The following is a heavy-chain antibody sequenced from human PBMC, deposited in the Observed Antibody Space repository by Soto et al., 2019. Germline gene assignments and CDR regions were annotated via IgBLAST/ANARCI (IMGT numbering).Heavy chain of an antibody. J-gene: IGHJ5*02. CDR1: GGSISGYY. V-gene: IGHV4-59*08. CDR2: IHYTGSS. D-gene: IGHD5-18*01. Sequence: QLQLQESGPGLVKPSETLSLTCPVSGGSISGYYWSWLRQPPGKGLEWIAFIHYTGSSNSNPSLKRRVTMSVATSKNQFPLKLSSVTAADTAVYYCARHSNEYRKSLDSWGQGTLVTVSS. CDR3: ARHSNEYRKSLDS.